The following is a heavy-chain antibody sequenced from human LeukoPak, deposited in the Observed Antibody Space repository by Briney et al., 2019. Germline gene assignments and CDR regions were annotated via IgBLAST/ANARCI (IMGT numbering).Heavy chain of an antibody. D-gene: IGHD3-10*01. CDR1: GYTFTGYY. Sequence: ASVKVSCKASGYTFTGYYMHWVRQALGQGLEWMGWINPNSGGTNYAQKFQGRVTMTRDTSISTAYMELSRLRSDDTAVYYCATRLRGVIRFAIDIWGQGTMVTVSS. CDR2: INPNSGGT. V-gene: IGHV1-2*02. CDR3: ATRLRGVIRFAIDI. J-gene: IGHJ3*02.